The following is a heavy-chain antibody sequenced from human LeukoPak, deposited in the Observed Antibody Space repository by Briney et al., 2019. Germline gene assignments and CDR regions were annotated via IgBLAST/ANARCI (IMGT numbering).Heavy chain of an antibody. CDR3: AREAGVGATFGGMDV. D-gene: IGHD1-26*01. V-gene: IGHV3-21*01. CDR1: GFTFSSYS. CDR2: ISSSSSYM. Sequence: GGSLRLSCAASGFTFSSYSMNWVRQAPGKGLEWVSSISSSSSYMYYADSVKGRFTISRDNAKNSLYLQMNSLRAEDTAVYYCAREAGVGATFGGMDVWGQGTTVTVSS. J-gene: IGHJ6*02.